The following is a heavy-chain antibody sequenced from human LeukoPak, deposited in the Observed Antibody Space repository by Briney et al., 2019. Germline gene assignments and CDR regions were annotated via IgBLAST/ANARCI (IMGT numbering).Heavy chain of an antibody. D-gene: IGHD5-18*01. CDR2: IYHSGDT. V-gene: IGHV4-30-2*01. CDR3: ARGDSYGYGRAFDI. J-gene: IGHJ3*02. Sequence: PSETLSLTCAVSGGSISSGSYSWTWIRQPPGKGLEWIAYIYHSGDTYYNPSLKSRVTISVDGSKNQFSLKLSSVTAADTAVYYCARGDSYGYGRAFDIWGQGTMVTISS. CDR1: GGSISSGSYS.